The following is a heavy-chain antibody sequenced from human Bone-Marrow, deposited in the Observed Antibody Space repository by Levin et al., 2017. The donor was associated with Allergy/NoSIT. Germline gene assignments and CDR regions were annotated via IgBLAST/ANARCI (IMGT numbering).Heavy chain of an antibody. V-gene: IGHV3-21*01. D-gene: IGHD3-3*02. CDR2: ISSSGTYI. Sequence: GGSLRLSCAASGFTFSSHSMNWVRQAPGKGLEWVSYISSSGTYIYYADSMKGRFTISRDNAKSSLFLQMSSLRAEDTATYYCARDPHSCSGPNCYSRDAFDMWGQGTMVIVSS. CDR3: ARDPHSCSGPNCYSRDAFDM. CDR1: GFTFSSHS. J-gene: IGHJ3*02.